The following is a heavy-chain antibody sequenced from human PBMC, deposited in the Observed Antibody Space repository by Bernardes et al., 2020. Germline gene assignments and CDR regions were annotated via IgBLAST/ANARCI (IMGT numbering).Heavy chain of an antibody. J-gene: IGHJ3*02. CDR3: AKDRGYSYGTNPYDAFDI. Sequence: GVLRLSCAASGFTFSSYAMSWVRQAPGKGLEWVSAISGSGGSTYYADSVKGRFTISRDNSKNTLYLQMNSLRAEDTAVYYCAKDRGYSYGTNPYDAFDIWGQGTMVTVSS. CDR1: GFTFSSYA. CDR2: ISGSGGST. D-gene: IGHD5-18*01. V-gene: IGHV3-23*01.